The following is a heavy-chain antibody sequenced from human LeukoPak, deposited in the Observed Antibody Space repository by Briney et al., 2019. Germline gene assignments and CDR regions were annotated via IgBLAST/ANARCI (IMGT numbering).Heavy chain of an antibody. J-gene: IGHJ3*02. CDR1: GFTFSSYG. CDR3: AKDGPDYYDRAFDI. Sequence: PGGSLRLSCAASGFTFSSYGMHWVRQAPGKGLEWVAVIWYDGSNKYYADSVKGRFTISRDNSKNTLYLQMNSLRAEDTAVYYCAKDGPDYYDRAFDIWGQGTMVTVSS. CDR2: IWYDGSNK. V-gene: IGHV3-33*06. D-gene: IGHD3-22*01.